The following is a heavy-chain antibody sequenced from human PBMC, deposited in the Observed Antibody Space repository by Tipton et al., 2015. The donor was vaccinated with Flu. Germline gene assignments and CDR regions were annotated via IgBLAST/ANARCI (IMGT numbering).Heavy chain of an antibody. CDR3: ARGWNDGYNYYYYMDV. J-gene: IGHJ6*03. D-gene: IGHD1-1*01. CDR2: MNPNSGNT. CDR1: GYSFTSYW. Sequence: QLVQSGAEVKKPGESLKISCKGSGYSFTSYWIGWVRQMPGKGLEWMGWMNPNSGNTGYAQKFQGRVTMTRNTSISTAYMELSSLRSEDTAVYYCARGWNDGYNYYYYMDVWGKGTTVTVSS. V-gene: IGHV1-8*02.